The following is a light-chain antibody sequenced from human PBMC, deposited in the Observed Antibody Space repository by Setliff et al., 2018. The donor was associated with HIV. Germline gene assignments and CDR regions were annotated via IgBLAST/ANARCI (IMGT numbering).Light chain of an antibody. CDR3: SSYTSSSTG. Sequence: QSVLTQPASVSGSPGQSITISCTGTSSDVGGYNYVSWYQQHPGKAPKLMIYEVSNRPSGVSNRFSGSKSGNTASLTISGLQAEDEADYYCSSYTSSSTGFGTGTKVTVL. J-gene: IGLJ1*01. CDR2: EVS. V-gene: IGLV2-14*01. CDR1: SSDVGGYNY.